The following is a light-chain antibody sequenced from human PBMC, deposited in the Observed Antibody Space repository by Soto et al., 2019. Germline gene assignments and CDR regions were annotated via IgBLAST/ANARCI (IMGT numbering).Light chain of an antibody. J-gene: IGKJ4*01. CDR2: GAS. CDR1: QSVGRN. V-gene: IGKV3-15*01. CDR3: QQYNHWPPLT. Sequence: EIVMTQSPATLSVSPGERATLSCRASQSVGRNLAWYQQKPGQAPRLLIYGASTRATGIPARFSGSGSGTEFTLNISSLQSEDFAIYSCQQYNHWPPLTFGGGTKVEIK.